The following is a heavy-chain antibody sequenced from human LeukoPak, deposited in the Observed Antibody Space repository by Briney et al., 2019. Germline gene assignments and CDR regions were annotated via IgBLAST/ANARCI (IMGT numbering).Heavy chain of an antibody. CDR1: GYTFTIYY. D-gene: IGHD6-13*01. CDR2: INPSGGST. V-gene: IGHV1-46*01. Sequence: ASVKVSCKASGYTFTIYYMHWVRQAPGQGLEWMGIINPSGGSTSYAQKFQGRVTMTRDTSTSTVYMELSSLRSEDTAVYYCARPRMVMGSSWPLFDYWGQGTLVTVSS. CDR3: ARPRMVMGSSWPLFDY. J-gene: IGHJ4*02.